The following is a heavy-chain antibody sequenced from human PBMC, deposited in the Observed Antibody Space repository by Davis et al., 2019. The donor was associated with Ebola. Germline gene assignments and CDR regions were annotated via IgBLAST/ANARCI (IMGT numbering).Heavy chain of an antibody. V-gene: IGHV3-30*02. J-gene: IGHJ4*02. CDR2: IRYDGSHK. D-gene: IGHD3-9*01. Sequence: PGGSLRLSCAASGFTFSSYGIHWVRQAPGKGLEWVAFIRYDGSHKHYADSVKGRFTISRDNSKNTLYLQMNSLRAEDTAVYYCAKGDHFDWLLTPFDYWGQGTLVTVSS. CDR3: AKGDHFDWLLTPFDY. CDR1: GFTFSSYG.